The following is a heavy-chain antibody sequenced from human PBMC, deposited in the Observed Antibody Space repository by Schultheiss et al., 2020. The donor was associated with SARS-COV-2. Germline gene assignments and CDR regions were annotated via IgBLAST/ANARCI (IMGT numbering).Heavy chain of an antibody. CDR1: GGSFSSYY. J-gene: IGHJ4*02. CDR2: ISSSGSTI. Sequence: LSLTCSVSGGSFSSYYWSWIRQTPGKGLEWVSYISSSGSTIYYADSVKGRFTISRDNAKNSLYLQMNSLRAEDTAVYYCAKSLGSGWYNNLDYWGQGTLVTVSS. CDR3: AKSLGSGWYNNLDY. V-gene: IGHV3-11*01. D-gene: IGHD6-13*01.